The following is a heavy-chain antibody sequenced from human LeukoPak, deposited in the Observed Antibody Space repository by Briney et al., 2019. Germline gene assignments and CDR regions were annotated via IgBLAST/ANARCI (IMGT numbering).Heavy chain of an antibody. CDR1: GFIFSSYA. CDR2: ISGSGGST. D-gene: IGHD6-19*01. J-gene: IGHJ4*02. Sequence: GGSLRLSCAASGFIFSSYAMSWVRQAPGKGLEWVSTISGSGGSTYYADSVKGRFTISRDNSKNTVYLQMNSLRAEDTAVYYCAGDQWLDYWGQGTLVTVSS. CDR3: AGDQWLDY. V-gene: IGHV3-23*01.